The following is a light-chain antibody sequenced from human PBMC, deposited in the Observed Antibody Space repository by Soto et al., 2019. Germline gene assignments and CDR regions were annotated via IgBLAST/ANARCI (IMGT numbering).Light chain of an antibody. CDR3: CSYVGSSTYV. CDR1: SSDVGNYDL. V-gene: IGLV2-23*01. CDR2: EGS. J-gene: IGLJ1*01. Sequence: QSVLTQPASVSGSPGQSITISCTGTSSDVGNYDLVSWYQQLPGKAPKFILYEGSKRPSGVSNRFSGSKSGNTASLTISGLQAEDEADYYCCSYVGSSTYVFGTGTKGTVL.